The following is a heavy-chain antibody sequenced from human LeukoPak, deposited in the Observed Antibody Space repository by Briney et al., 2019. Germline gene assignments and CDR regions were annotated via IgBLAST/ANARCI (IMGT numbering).Heavy chain of an antibody. D-gene: IGHD5-18*01. CDR1: GGSISSYY. Sequence: SETLSLTCTVSGGSISSYYWSWIRQPPGKGLEWIGEINHSGSTNYNPSLKSRVTISVDTSKNQFSLKLSSVTAADTAVYYCARVRTWIQLIDYWGQGTLVTVSS. J-gene: IGHJ4*02. CDR3: ARVRTWIQLIDY. CDR2: INHSGST. V-gene: IGHV4-34*01.